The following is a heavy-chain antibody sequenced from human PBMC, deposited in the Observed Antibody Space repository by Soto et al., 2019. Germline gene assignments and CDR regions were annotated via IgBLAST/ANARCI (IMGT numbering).Heavy chain of an antibody. J-gene: IGHJ4*02. CDR2: VSHDGRNT. Sequence: VQLVESGGGVVQPGRSLRLSCAASGFSFSDYAMLWVRQTPGKGLEWVAVVSHDGRNTHYADSVKGRFTISRDSSKNSVSLEMTSLRAEDTAVYYCAKGRRQWLVTSDFNYWGQGALVTVSS. V-gene: IGHV3-30*18. D-gene: IGHD6-19*01. CDR3: AKGRRQWLVTSDFNY. CDR1: GFSFSDYA.